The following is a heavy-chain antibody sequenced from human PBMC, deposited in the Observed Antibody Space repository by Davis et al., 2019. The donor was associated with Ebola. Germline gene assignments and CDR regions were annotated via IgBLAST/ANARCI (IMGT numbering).Heavy chain of an antibody. CDR1: GFTFSSYS. CDR3: ARGLYGMDV. Sequence: PGGSLRLSCAASGFTFSSYSMNWVRQTPGKGLEWVSHINSDGGSTSYADSVKGRFTISRDNAKHTLYLQMNSLRAEETAVYYCARGLYGMDVWGQGTTVTVPS. V-gene: IGHV3-74*01. CDR2: INSDGGST. D-gene: IGHD3-22*01. J-gene: IGHJ6*02.